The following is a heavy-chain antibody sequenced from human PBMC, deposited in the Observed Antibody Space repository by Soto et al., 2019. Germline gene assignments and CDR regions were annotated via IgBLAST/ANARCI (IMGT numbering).Heavy chain of an antibody. V-gene: IGHV4-61*01. D-gene: IGHD1-26*01. J-gene: IGHJ4*02. CDR1: GGSVSSANYY. Sequence: PSETLSLTCTVSGGSVSSANYYWGWIRQPPGKGLEWIGSIYYSGNTNYNPSLNSRVTISVDTSKNQFSLRLSSVTAADTAVYYCARVSGSYYHVYYFDSWGQGTLVTVSS. CDR3: ARVSGSYYHVYYFDS. CDR2: IYYSGNT.